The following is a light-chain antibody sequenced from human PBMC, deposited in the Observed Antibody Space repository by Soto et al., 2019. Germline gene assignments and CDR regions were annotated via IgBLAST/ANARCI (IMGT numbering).Light chain of an antibody. CDR2: GAS. CDR1: QSVSSSF. CDR3: HQYGSSPPWT. J-gene: IGKJ1*01. V-gene: IGKV3-20*01. Sequence: EIVLTQSPGTLSLSPGERATLSCRSSQSVSSSFLAWYQQKPGQAPRLLIYGASSRATGIPDRFSGSGSGTDVTLTISRLEPEYFAVYYCHQYGSSPPWTCGQGTKVEIK.